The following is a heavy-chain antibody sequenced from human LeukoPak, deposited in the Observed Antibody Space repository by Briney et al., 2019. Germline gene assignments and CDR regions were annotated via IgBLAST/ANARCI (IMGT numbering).Heavy chain of an antibody. CDR3: ARSIPAGNRR. J-gene: IGHJ4*02. V-gene: IGHV3-11*01. D-gene: IGHD2-2*01. Sequence: PGGSLTLSCAASGFTSSDYYMSWNRQAPGKGLGWVSYISSSVSTINYTDSVKGRCSIPTDKPENSLYLQMNSLLSDDTAVTYCARSIPAGNRRWGRGTLVTVSS. CDR2: ISSSVSTI. CDR1: GFTSSDYY.